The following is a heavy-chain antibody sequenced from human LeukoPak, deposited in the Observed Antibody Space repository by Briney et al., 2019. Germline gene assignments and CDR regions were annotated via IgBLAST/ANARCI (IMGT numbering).Heavy chain of an antibody. V-gene: IGHV4-39*01. Sequence: SETLSLTCTVSGGSISSSSDFWGWIRQPPGKGLGWIGTIYYSGSTYYNPSLKSRVTISVDTSKNQFSLKLSSVTAADTAVYYCAARQRITIGYWGQGTLVTVSS. D-gene: IGHD3-3*02. CDR2: IYYSGST. CDR1: GGSISSSSDF. CDR3: AARQRITIGY. J-gene: IGHJ4*02.